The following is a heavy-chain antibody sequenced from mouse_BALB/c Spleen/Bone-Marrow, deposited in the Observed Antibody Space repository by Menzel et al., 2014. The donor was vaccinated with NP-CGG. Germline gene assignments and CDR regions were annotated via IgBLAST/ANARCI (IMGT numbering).Heavy chain of an antibody. CDR1: GYTFTSYW. D-gene: IGHD2-3*01. J-gene: IGHJ4*01. CDR2: IDPSDSET. V-gene: IGHV1-69*02. Sequence: VQLQQSGAELVKPGAPVKLSCKASGYTFTSYWMNWVKQRPGRGLEWIGRIDPSDSETHYNQKFKDKATLTVDKSSSTAYIQLSSLTSEDSAAYYCARALGDGYYCAMDYWGQGTSVTVSS. CDR3: ARALGDGYYCAMDY.